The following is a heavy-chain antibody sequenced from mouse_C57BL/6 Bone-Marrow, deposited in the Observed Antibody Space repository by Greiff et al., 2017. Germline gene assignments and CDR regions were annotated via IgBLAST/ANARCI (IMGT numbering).Heavy chain of an antibody. CDR2: IDPISGGP. CDR1: GYTFTSYW. Sequence: QVQLKQPGAELVKPGASVKLSCKASGYTFTSYWMHWVKQRPGRGLEWIGRIDPISGGPKYNEKFKSKATLTVYKPSSTAYMQLSSLTSEDSAVYYCARRYAMDYWGQGTSVTVSS. CDR3: ARRYAMDY. V-gene: IGHV1-72*01. J-gene: IGHJ4*01.